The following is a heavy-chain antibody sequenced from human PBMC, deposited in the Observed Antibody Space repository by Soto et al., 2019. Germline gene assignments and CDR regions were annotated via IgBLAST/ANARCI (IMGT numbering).Heavy chain of an antibody. Sequence: QVQLVQSGAEVKKPGSSVKVSCKASGGTSSSYAISWGRQAPGQGLEWMGGIIPIFGTANYAQKFQGRVTITADESRSKAYMELSSLSSEDTAVYYCARGRAVPPYCSGGSCEHYFDYWGQGTLVTVSS. CDR2: IIPIFGTA. CDR1: GGTSSSYA. V-gene: IGHV1-69*01. J-gene: IGHJ4*02. CDR3: ARGRAVPPYCSGGSCEHYFDY. D-gene: IGHD2-15*01.